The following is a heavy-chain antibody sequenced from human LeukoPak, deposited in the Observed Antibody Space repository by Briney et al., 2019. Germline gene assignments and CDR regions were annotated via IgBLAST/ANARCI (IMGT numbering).Heavy chain of an antibody. CDR1: GFTFSSYS. V-gene: IGHV3-21*01. CDR3: ARDRKSGSYPHHDAFDI. Sequence: GGSLRLSCAASGFTFSSYSMNWVRQAPGKGLEWVSSISSSSSYIYYADSVKGRFTISRDNAKNSLYLQMNSLRAEDTAVYYCARDRKSGSYPHHDAFDIWGQGTMVTVSS. D-gene: IGHD1-26*01. CDR2: ISSSSSYI. J-gene: IGHJ3*02.